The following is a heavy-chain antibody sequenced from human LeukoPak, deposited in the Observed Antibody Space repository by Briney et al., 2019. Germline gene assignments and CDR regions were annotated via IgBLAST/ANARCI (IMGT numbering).Heavy chain of an antibody. CDR3: AKADVNTVRVYDY. D-gene: IGHD4-11*01. V-gene: IGHV3-23*01. CDR1: VFTFTSYA. J-gene: IGHJ4*02. CDR2: ICAGGYGT. Sequence: PVGSLRLSCAASVFTFTSYAMGWGRQAPGKGLEWVSSICAGGYGTYYADSVKGRFTISRDNSKNTVYLQMNSLRAEDTALYSCAKADVNTVRVYDYWGKGTLVTVSS.